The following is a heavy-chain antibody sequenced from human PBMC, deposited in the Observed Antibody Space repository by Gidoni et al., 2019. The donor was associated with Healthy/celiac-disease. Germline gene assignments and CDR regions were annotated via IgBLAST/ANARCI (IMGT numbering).Heavy chain of an antibody. CDR3: ARDNGIAVAGGHNWFDP. CDR2: INTNTGNP. J-gene: IGHJ5*02. CDR1: GYTFTSYA. D-gene: IGHD6-19*01. V-gene: IGHV7-4-1*02. Sequence: QVQLVQSGSELKKPGASVKVSCKASGYTFTSYAMNWVRQAPGQGLELMGWINTNTGNPTYAHGFTGRFVFSLDTSVSTEYLQISSLKAEDTAVYYCARDNGIAVAGGHNWFDPWGQGTLVTVSS.